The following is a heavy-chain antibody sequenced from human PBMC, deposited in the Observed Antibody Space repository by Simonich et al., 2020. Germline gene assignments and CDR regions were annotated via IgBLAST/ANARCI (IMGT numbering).Heavy chain of an antibody. D-gene: IGHD7-27*01. CDR3: ARDGLGTAYYYYMDV. CDR1: GFTFSSYL. V-gene: IGHV3-7*01. CDR2: IKQDGSEK. J-gene: IGHJ6*03. Sequence: EVQLVESGGGLVQPGGSLRLSWAASGFTFSSYLMSWVRQAPGKGLEWVANIKQDGSEKYYVDSVKGRFTISRDNAKNSLYLQMNSLRAEDTAVYYCARDGLGTAYYYYMDVWGKGTTVTVSS.